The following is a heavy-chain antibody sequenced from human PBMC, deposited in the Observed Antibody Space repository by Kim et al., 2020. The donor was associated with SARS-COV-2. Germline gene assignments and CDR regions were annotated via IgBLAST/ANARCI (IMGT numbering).Heavy chain of an antibody. Sequence: SVKVSCKASGGTFSSYAISWVRQAPGQGLEWMGGIIPIFGTANYAQKFQGRVTITADESTSTAYMELSSLRSEDTAVYYCARGPHYGDLNYFDYWGQGTLVTVSS. CDR1: GGTFSSYA. V-gene: IGHV1-69*13. CDR3: ARGPHYGDLNYFDY. D-gene: IGHD4-17*01. CDR2: IIPIFGTA. J-gene: IGHJ4*02.